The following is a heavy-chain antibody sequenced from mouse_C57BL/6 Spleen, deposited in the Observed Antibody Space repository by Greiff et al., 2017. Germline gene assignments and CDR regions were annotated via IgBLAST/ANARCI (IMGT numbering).Heavy chain of an antibody. D-gene: IGHD2-3*01. J-gene: IGHJ3*01. CDR3: ARDGYYPSPFAY. V-gene: IGHV5-9*01. CDR1: GFTFSSYT. CDR2: ISGGGGNT. Sequence: EVKLVESGGGLVKPGGSLKLSCAASGFTFSSYTMSWVRQTPEKRLEWVATISGGGGNTYYPDSVKGRFTISRDNAKNTLYLQMSSLRSEDTALYYCARDGYYPSPFAYWGQGTLVTVSA.